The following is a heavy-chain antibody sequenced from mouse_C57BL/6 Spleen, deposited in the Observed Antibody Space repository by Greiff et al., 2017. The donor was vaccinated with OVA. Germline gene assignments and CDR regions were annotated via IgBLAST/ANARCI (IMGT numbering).Heavy chain of an antibody. J-gene: IGHJ4*01. V-gene: IGHV10-3*01. D-gene: IGHD2-1*01. Sequence: DVQGVASGGGLVQPKGSLKLSCAASGFTFNTYAMHCVRQAPGKGLEWVARIRSKSSNYATYYADSVKDRFNISRDDSQSMLYLQMNNLKTEDTAMYYCVRDGGNYGKGAMDYWGQGTSVTVSS. CDR3: VRDGGNYGKGAMDY. CDR2: IRSKSSNYAT. CDR1: GFTFNTYA.